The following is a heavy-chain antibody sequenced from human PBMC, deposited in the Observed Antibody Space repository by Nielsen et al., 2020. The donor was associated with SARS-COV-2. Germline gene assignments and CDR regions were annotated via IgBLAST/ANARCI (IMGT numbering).Heavy chain of an antibody. CDR1: GFTFDDYA. CDR2: ISWNSGSI. D-gene: IGHD3-22*01. Sequence: SLKISCAASGFTFDDYAMHWVRQAPGKGLEWVSGISWNSGSIGYADSVKGRFTISRDNAKNSLYLQMNGLRAEDTALYYCAKDPYHYDSSGYYVVWGQGTLVTVSS. J-gene: IGHJ4*02. CDR3: AKDPYHYDSSGYYVV. V-gene: IGHV3-9*01.